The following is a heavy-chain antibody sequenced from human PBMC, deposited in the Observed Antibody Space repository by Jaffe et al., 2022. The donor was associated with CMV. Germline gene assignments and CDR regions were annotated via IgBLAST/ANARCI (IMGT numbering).Heavy chain of an antibody. CDR1: GFTFSSYS. CDR2: ISSSSSYI. V-gene: IGHV3-21*01. J-gene: IGHJ4*02. Sequence: EVQLVESGGGLVKPGGSLRLSCAASGFTFSSYSMNWVRQAPGKGLEWVSSISSSSSYIYYADSVKGRFTISRDNAKNSLYLQMNSLRAEDTAVYYCATDLSLDFWSGYYNWGQGTLVTVSS. CDR3: ATDLSLDFWSGYYN. D-gene: IGHD3-3*01.